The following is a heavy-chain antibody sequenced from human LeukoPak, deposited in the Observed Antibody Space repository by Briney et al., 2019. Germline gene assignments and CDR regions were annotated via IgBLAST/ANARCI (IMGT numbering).Heavy chain of an antibody. J-gene: IGHJ4*02. V-gene: IGHV3-74*01. CDR3: ARGFDSSGEDY. CDR1: GFTSSSYW. CDR2: INSDGSST. Sequence: PGGSLRLSCAASGFTSSSYWMHWVRQAPGKGLVWVSRINSDGSSTGYADSVKGRFAISRDNAKNTLYLQMSGLRAEDTAVYYCARGFDSSGEDYWGQGTLVTVSS. D-gene: IGHD3-22*01.